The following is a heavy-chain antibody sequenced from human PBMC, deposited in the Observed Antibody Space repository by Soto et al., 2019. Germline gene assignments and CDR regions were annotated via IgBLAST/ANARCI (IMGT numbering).Heavy chain of an antibody. Sequence: VQLLESGGGLVQPGGSLRLSCAASGFTFSSYAMSWVRQAPGKGLEWVSAISGSGGSTYYADFVKGRFTISRDNSKNTLYLQMNSLRAEDTAVYYCAKSLGGTYYFDYWGQGTLVTVSS. D-gene: IGHD2-15*01. V-gene: IGHV3-23*01. J-gene: IGHJ4*02. CDR1: GFTFSSYA. CDR2: ISGSGGST. CDR3: AKSLGGTYYFDY.